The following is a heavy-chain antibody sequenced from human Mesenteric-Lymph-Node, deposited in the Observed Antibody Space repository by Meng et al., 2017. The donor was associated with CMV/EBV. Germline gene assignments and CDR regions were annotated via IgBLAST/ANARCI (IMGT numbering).Heavy chain of an antibody. J-gene: IGHJ3*02. CDR1: GYTFTSYG. CDR2: ISAYNGNT. Sequence: ASVKVSCKASGYTFTSYGISWVRQAPGQGLEWMGWISAYNGNTNYAQKLQGRVTMTTDTSTSTAYMELRSLRSDDTAVYYCARDRIVVVPASAFDIWGQGTMVTVSS. V-gene: IGHV1-18*01. D-gene: IGHD2-2*01. CDR3: ARDRIVVVPASAFDI.